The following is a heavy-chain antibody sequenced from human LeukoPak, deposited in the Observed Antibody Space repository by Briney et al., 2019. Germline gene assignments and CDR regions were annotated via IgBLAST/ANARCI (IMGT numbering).Heavy chain of an antibody. CDR2: TYYRSKWSN. J-gene: IGHJ4*02. D-gene: IGHD3-9*01. Sequence: SQTLSLTCAISGDSVSSNSAAWNWIRQSPSRGLEWLGRTYYRSKWSNDYAVSVRGRITINPDTSKNQFSLKLSSVTAADTAMYFCALGTSFDWLLLPTDYWGQGTLVTVSS. CDR1: GDSVSSNSAA. V-gene: IGHV6-1*01. CDR3: ALGTSFDWLLLPTDY.